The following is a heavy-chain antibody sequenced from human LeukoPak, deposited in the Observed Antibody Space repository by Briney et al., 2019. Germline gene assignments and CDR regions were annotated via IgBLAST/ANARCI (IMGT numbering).Heavy chain of an antibody. J-gene: IGHJ4*02. V-gene: IGHV3-7*03. Sequence: GGSLRLSCVASGFTFGKYWMSWVRQAPGKGLEWVANMKLDGSEENYVDSVKGRFTISRDNAKNSLYLQMNSLRVEDTAVYYCAKEGRSLQTYWGQGTLVTVSS. CDR2: MKLDGSEE. CDR3: AKEGRSLQTY. CDR1: GFTFGKYW. D-gene: IGHD5-24*01.